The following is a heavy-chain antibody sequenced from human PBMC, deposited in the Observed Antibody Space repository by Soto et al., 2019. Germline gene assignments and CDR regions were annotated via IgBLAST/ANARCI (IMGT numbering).Heavy chain of an antibody. J-gene: IGHJ6*02. CDR1: GYSFTSYW. Sequence: GESLKISCKGSGYSFTSYWISWVRQMPGKGLEWMGRIDPSDSYTNYSPSFQGHVTISADKSISTAYLQWSSLKASDTAMHYCNAPSSGGMDVWGQGTTVTVSS. D-gene: IGHD6-6*01. V-gene: IGHV5-10-1*01. CDR2: IDPSDSYT. CDR3: NAPSSGGMDV.